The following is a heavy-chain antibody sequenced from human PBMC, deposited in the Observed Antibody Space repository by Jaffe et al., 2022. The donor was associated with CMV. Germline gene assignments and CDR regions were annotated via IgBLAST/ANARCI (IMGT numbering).Heavy chain of an antibody. Sequence: QVQLQESGPGLVKPSQTLSLTCTVSGGSISSGGYYWSWIRQHPGKGLEWIGYIYYSGSTYYNPSLKSRVTISVDTSKNQFSLKLSSVTAADTAVYYCARDNGHFWSGYGAFDIWGQGTMVTVSS. CDR1: GGSISSGGYY. V-gene: IGHV4-31*03. J-gene: IGHJ3*02. CDR2: IYYSGST. CDR3: ARDNGHFWSGYGAFDI. D-gene: IGHD3-3*02.